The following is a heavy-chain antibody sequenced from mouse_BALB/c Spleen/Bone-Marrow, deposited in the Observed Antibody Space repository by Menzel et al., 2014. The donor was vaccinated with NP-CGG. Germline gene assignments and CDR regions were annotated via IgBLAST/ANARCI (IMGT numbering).Heavy chain of an antibody. Sequence: EVKLMESGGGLVQPGSSLRLSCATSGFTFTDYYMNWVRQPPGKALEWLGFIRNKANGYTTEFSASVKGRFTISRDNSQSILYLQMNTLRAEDSATYYCARYDGYSDNAMDCWGQGTSVTVSS. CDR2: IRNKANGYTT. V-gene: IGHV7-3*02. CDR3: ARYDGYSDNAMDC. CDR1: GFTFTDYY. J-gene: IGHJ4*01. D-gene: IGHD2-3*01.